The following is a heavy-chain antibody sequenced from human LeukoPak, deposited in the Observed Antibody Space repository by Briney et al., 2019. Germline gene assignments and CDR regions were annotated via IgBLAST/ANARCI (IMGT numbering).Heavy chain of an antibody. CDR1: GYTFTGYY. V-gene: IGHV1-2*02. CDR2: INPNSGGT. J-gene: IGHJ4*02. Sequence: AAVKVSCKASGYTFTGYYMNWVRQAPGQGLEWMGWINPNSGGTNYAQKFQGRVTMTRDTSISTAYMELSRLRSDDTAVYYCARDRQQLVLRDYYFDYWGQGTLVTVSS. D-gene: IGHD6-13*01. CDR3: ARDRQQLVLRDYYFDY.